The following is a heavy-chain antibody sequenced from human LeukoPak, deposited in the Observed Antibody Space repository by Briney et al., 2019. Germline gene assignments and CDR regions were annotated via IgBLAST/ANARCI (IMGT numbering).Heavy chain of an antibody. V-gene: IGHV3-23*01. J-gene: IGHJ4*02. D-gene: IGHD6-19*01. CDR1: GFTFSSYA. Sequence: PGASLRLSCAASGFTFSSYAMSWVRQAPGKGLEWVSAISGSGGSTYYADSVKGRFTISRDNAKNTLYLQMNSLRAEDTAVYYCARSNSSGWYDYWGQGTLVTVSS. CDR3: ARSNSSGWYDY. CDR2: ISGSGGST.